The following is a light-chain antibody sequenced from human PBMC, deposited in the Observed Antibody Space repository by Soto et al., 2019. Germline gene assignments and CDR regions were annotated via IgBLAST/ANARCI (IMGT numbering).Light chain of an antibody. Sequence: IQLTQSPSSLSASVGDRVTITFRASQGISSYLAWYQQKPGKAPNLLIYAASSLQSGVPSRFSGRGSGTDFTLTISSLQPEDFATYYCQQSYSTPRTFGQGTRWIS. J-gene: IGKJ1*01. V-gene: IGKV1-39*01. CDR1: QGISSY. CDR2: AAS. CDR3: QQSYSTPRT.